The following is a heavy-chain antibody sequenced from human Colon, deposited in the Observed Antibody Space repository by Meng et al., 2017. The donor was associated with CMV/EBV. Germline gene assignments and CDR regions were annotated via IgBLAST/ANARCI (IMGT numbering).Heavy chain of an antibody. CDR1: GSTFSNFE. D-gene: IGHD6-13*01. CDR2: INTLENSI. V-gene: IGHV3-48*03. J-gene: IGHJ6*02. CDR3: ARSPGSSPAGGDGMDV. Sequence: GGSLRLSCAASGSTFSNFEMNWVRQTPGRGLEWVSYINTLENSIFYADSVKGRFTISRDNAKNSLYLQMNSLRSEDTAIYYCARSPGSSPAGGDGMDVWGQGTTVTVSS.